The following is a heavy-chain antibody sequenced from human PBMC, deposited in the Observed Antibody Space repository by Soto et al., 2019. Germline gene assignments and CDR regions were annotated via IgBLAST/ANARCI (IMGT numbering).Heavy chain of an antibody. CDR1: GGTFSSYT. J-gene: IGHJ4*02. D-gene: IGHD2-15*01. Sequence: SVKVSCKASGGTFSSYTISWVRQAPGQGLEWMGRIIPILGIANYAQKFQGRVTITADKSTSTAYMELSSLRSEDTAVYFFAGSLLGYCSGGSCYEQAPDYWGQGTLVTVSS. V-gene: IGHV1-69*02. CDR2: IIPILGIA. CDR3: AGSLLGYCSGGSCYEQAPDY.